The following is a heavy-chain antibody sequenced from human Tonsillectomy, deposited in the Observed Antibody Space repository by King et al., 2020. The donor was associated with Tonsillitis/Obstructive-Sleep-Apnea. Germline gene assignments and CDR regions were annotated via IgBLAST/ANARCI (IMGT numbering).Heavy chain of an antibody. Sequence: VQLVESGGGLVQPGGSLRLSCAASGFIFSAYWMHWVRQVPGKGLVWVSRINLDGSATTYAGSVKGRFTISRANAKNTGYLQMNSLRAEDTAVYYCARDSETVTVDFWGQGTLVTVSS. D-gene: IGHD4-11*01. CDR1: GFIFSAYW. V-gene: IGHV3-74*01. CDR2: INLDGSAT. CDR3: ARDSETVTVDF. J-gene: IGHJ4*02.